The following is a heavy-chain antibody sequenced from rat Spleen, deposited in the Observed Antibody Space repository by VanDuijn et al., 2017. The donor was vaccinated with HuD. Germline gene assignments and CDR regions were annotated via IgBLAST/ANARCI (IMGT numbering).Heavy chain of an antibody. CDR3: TRDRGGTTWFAY. V-gene: IGHV5-27*01. CDR2: ISAGGGST. J-gene: IGHJ3*01. Sequence: EVQLVESGGGLVQPGRSLKLSCAASGFTFSNYYMAWVRQAPTKGLEWVAYISAGGGSTYYRDSVKGRFTISRDNAKSTLYLQMNSLRSEDTATYYCTRDRGGTTWFAYWGQGTLVTVSS. D-gene: IGHD1-5*01. CDR1: GFTFSNYY.